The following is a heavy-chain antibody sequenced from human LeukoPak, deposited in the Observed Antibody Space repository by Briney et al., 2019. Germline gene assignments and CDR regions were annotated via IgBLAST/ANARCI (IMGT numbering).Heavy chain of an antibody. CDR3: ARSGSRGRSYDDAFDI. CDR1: GYTFIDYY. V-gene: IGHV1-2*02. J-gene: IGHJ3*02. CDR2: INPNSGGT. D-gene: IGHD3-16*01. Sequence: WASVKVSCKASGYTFIDYYIHLVRQAPGQGLEWLGWINPNSGGTNYAQKVQGRVNLIRETSINTAYMELSRLTSDDTALYYCARSGSRGRSYDDAFDIWGQGTMVTVSS.